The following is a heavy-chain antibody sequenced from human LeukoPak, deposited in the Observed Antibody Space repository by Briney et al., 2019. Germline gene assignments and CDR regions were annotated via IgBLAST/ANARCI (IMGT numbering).Heavy chain of an antibody. CDR3: AKRRGVGATYYYGMDV. Sequence: GRSLRLSCAASGFTFSSYGMHWVRQAPGKGLEWVAVISYDGSNKYYADSVKGRFTISRDNSKNTLYLQMNGLRAEDTAVYYCAKRRGVGATYYYGMDVWGQGTTVTVSS. CDR1: GFTFSSYG. J-gene: IGHJ6*02. D-gene: IGHD1-26*01. V-gene: IGHV3-30*18. CDR2: ISYDGSNK.